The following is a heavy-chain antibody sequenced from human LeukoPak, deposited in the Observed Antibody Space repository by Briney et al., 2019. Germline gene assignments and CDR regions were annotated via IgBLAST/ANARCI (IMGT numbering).Heavy chain of an antibody. V-gene: IGHV3-9*01. D-gene: IGHD5-18*01. Sequence: PGRSLRLSCAASGFTFDDYTMHWVRQAPGKGLEWVSGISWNSGSIGYADSVKGRFTISRDNAKNSLYPQMNSLRAEDTALYYCAKSGYSYGPNWFDPWGQGTLVTVSS. CDR1: GFTFDDYT. CDR2: ISWNSGSI. J-gene: IGHJ5*02. CDR3: AKSGYSYGPNWFDP.